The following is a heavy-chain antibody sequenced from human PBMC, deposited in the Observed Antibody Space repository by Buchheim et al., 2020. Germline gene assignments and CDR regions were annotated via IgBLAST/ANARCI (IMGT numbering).Heavy chain of an antibody. D-gene: IGHD1-1*01. V-gene: IGHV3-7*01. CDR2: IKEDGSEK. CDR3: ATNWNDVGGYYYYGMDV. Sequence: EVQVVESGGGLVQPGGSLRLSCAASGFTFSTYWMSWVRQAPGKGPEWVANIKEDGSEKYYVDSVKARFSISRDNAKNSVYLQMNSLRAEDTAMYYCATNWNDVGGYYYYGMDVWGQGTT. J-gene: IGHJ6*02. CDR1: GFTFSTYW.